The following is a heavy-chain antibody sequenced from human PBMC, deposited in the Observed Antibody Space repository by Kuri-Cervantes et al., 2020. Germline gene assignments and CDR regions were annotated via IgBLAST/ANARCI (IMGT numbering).Heavy chain of an antibody. Sequence: ETLSLTCAASGFTFSSYSMNWVRQAPGKGLEWVSYISSSSSTIYYADSVKGRFTISRDNSKNTLYLQMNSLRAEDTAVYYCARVGSVGMDVWGQGTTVTVSS. CDR1: GFTFSSYS. CDR3: ARVGSVGMDV. V-gene: IGHV3-48*01. J-gene: IGHJ6*02. CDR2: ISSSSSTI. D-gene: IGHD6-6*01.